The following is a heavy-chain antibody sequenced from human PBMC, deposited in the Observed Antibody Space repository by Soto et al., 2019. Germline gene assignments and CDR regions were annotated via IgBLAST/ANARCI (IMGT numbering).Heavy chain of an antibody. CDR2: IYLGDSDT. V-gene: IGHV5-51*01. CDR1: GYSFTSYL. Sequence: GESLKISFKGSGYSFTSYLICWVRQMPVKGLEWMGIIYLGDSDTRYSPSFQGQVTISADKSISTAYLQWSSLKASDTAMYYCARQTYCRSTSCYTVDSLGQGTLVTVSS. CDR3: ARQTYCRSTSCYTVDS. J-gene: IGHJ4*02. D-gene: IGHD2-2*02.